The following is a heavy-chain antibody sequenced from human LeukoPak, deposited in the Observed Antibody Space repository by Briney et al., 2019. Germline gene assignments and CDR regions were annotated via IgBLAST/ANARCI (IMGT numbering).Heavy chain of an antibody. CDR3: VRSGSYFSK. V-gene: IGHV3-7*01. Sequence: GGSLRLSCAASGFIFSSHWMSWVRQAPGKGLEWVANINLDGNDKNYVDSVKGRFTISRDNAKNSLYLQMNSLRAEDTAMYYCVRSGSYFSKWGQGTLVTVSS. D-gene: IGHD1-26*01. CDR1: GFIFSSHW. CDR2: INLDGNDK. J-gene: IGHJ4*02.